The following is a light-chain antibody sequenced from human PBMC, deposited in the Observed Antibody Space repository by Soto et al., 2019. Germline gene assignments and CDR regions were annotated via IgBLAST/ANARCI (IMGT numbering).Light chain of an antibody. CDR2: AAS. CDR3: HQNYNVPPWT. V-gene: IGKV1-39*01. J-gene: IGKJ1*01. Sequence: DIQMTQSPSSLSASVGDRVTITCRASQSISNYLDWYQLKPGKAPNLLIYAASSLQSGVPSRCTGSSSGTDFTPLISNLQADDVAAYYCHQNYNVPPWTFGQGTKVEIK. CDR1: QSISNY.